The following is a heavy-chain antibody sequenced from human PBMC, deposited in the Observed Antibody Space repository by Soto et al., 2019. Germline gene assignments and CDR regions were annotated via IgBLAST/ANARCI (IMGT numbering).Heavy chain of an antibody. V-gene: IGHV3-30-3*01. CDR3: ARSKGRGYSGYEPKPRWGGMDV. D-gene: IGHD5-12*01. CDR1: GFTFSSYA. J-gene: IGHJ6*02. Sequence: QVQLVESGGGVVQPGRSLRLSCAASGFTFSSYAMHWVRRAPGKGLEWMAVMSYDGSNKYYADSVKGRFTISRDNSKTTLYLQMNSLRPEDTALYYCARSKGRGYSGYEPKPRWGGMDVWGQGTTVTVSS. CDR2: MSYDGSNK.